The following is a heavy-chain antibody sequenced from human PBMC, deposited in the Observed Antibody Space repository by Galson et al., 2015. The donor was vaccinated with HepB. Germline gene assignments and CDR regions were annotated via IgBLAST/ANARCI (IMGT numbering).Heavy chain of an antibody. CDR1: GFSFTRYA. CDR3: AKDGIMVANNPYHFHY. D-gene: IGHD2-15*01. Sequence: SLRLSCAASGFSFTRYAMTWVRQAPGKGLEWVSSITSSGGNSYYTHYVKGRFTVSRDNSKNTLLLQLNSLRAEDTAMYFCAKDGIMVANNPYHFHYWGQGTLVTVSS. CDR2: ITSSGGNS. J-gene: IGHJ4*02. V-gene: IGHV3-23*01.